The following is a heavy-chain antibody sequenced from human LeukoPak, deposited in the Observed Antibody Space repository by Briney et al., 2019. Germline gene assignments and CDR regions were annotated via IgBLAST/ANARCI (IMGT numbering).Heavy chain of an antibody. J-gene: IGHJ6*02. CDR2: ISYDGSNK. V-gene: IGHV3-30*03. CDR1: GFTFSSYG. CDR3: ARDRFSSSYHYYGMDV. D-gene: IGHD6-13*01. Sequence: PGGSLRLSCAASGFTFSSYGMHWVRQAPGKGLEWVAVISYDGSNKYYADSVKGRFTISRDNSKNTLYLQMNSLRAEDTAVYYCARDRFSSSYHYYGMDVWGQGTTVTVSS.